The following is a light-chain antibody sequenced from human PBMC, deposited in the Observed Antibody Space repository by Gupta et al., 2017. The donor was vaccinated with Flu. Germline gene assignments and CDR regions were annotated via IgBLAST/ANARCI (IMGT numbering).Light chain of an antibody. CDR3: QQSYNTPRT. CDR1: QRISSY. J-gene: IGKJ1*01. Sequence: DIQMTQSPSSLSASVGDRVIITCRASQRISSYLNWYQQKPGRAPKVLIYAASILQSGVSSRFSGSGSGTDFTLTISSLQPEDFATYYCQQSYNTPRTFGQGTKVEI. V-gene: IGKV1-39*01. CDR2: AAS.